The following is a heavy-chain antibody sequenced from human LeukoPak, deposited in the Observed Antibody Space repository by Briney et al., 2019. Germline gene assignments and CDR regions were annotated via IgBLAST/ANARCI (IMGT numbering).Heavy chain of an antibody. CDR3: TRQDYGDALKVDY. D-gene: IGHD4-17*01. J-gene: IGHJ4*02. V-gene: IGHV4-59*01. CDR2: IYSSGST. CDR1: GGTFSGYY. Sequence: SASLSLTCTASGGTFSGYYRNWIRQPPGKGLEWIGYIYSSGSTNYYPSLMSRVTITVDTTKDQMALQLSSVTAADTAVYYCTRQDYGDALKVDYWGQGTRVAVSS.